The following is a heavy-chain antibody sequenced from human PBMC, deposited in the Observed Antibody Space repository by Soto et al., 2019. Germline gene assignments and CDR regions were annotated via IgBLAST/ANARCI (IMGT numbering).Heavy chain of an antibody. Sequence: SETLSLTCTVSGDFISSYSWSWIRQSAGKGLEWIGRIYASGSTNYNPILKSRLTISVDKSKNQFSLELTSVTAADTAVYFCARDRPSEYTYGSSGWSDPWGQGTLVTVSS. V-gene: IGHV4-4*07. CDR1: GDFISSYS. CDR2: IYASGST. D-gene: IGHD5-18*01. J-gene: IGHJ5*02. CDR3: ARDRPSEYTYGSSGWSDP.